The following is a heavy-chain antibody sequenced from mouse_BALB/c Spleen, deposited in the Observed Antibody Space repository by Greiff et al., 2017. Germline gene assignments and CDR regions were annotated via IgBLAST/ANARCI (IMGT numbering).Heavy chain of an antibody. D-gene: IGHD2-3*01. V-gene: IGHV5-6-4*01. CDR1: GFTFSSYT. CDR2: ISSGGSYT. CDR3: TRGDGPFAY. Sequence: DVMLVESGGGLVKPGGSLKLSCAASGFTFSSYTMSWVRQTPEKRLEWVATISSGGSYTYYPDSVKGRFTISRDNAKNTLYLQMSSLKSEDTAMYYCTRGDGPFAYWGQGTLVTVSA. J-gene: IGHJ3*01.